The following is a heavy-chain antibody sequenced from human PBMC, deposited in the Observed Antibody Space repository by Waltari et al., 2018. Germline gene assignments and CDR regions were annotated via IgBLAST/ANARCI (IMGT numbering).Heavy chain of an antibody. J-gene: IGHJ6*02. CDR2: ISWDSRAI. Sequence: EVKVVESGGGLVQPGRSLRLSCTGSGFSFDTFAMHWVRQAPGKGPEWVSGISWDSRAIGYADSVKGRFTISRDNARNSVYLQMNSLRSEDMALYYCAKGVSSWYSFGMDVWGQGTTVTVSS. D-gene: IGHD6-13*01. V-gene: IGHV3-9*03. CDR1: GFSFDTFA. CDR3: AKGVSSWYSFGMDV.